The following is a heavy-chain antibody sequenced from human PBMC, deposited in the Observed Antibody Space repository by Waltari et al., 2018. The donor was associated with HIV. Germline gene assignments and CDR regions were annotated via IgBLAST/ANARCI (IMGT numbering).Heavy chain of an antibody. CDR2: IYYSGNT. CDR1: GGSISSSSYY. V-gene: IGHV4-39*01. D-gene: IGHD4-4*01. Sequence: QLQLQESGPGLVQPSETLSLTCTVPGGSISSSSYYWGWIRQPPGKGLEWIGSIYYSGNTYYNPSLKSRVTISVDTSKNQFSLKLSSVTAADTAMYYCARHSSMTTVTYDYWGQGTLVTVSS. J-gene: IGHJ4*02. CDR3: ARHSSMTTVTYDY.